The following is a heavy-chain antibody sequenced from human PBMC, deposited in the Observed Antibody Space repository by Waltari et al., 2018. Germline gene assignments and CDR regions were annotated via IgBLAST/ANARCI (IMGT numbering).Heavy chain of an antibody. V-gene: IGHV3-30*18. CDR1: GFNFRSYG. D-gene: IGHD1-26*01. CDR2: ISFDGSDK. Sequence: QVQLVASGGGVVRPGWSLRLSCADSGFNFRSYGLHWVRQIPGKGLEWLTFISFDGSDKYYADSVKGRFTIYKDNSRNTLYLQMNSLRPEDTAVYFCAKDHQWEVLLPIYQIDYWGRGTLVTVSS. CDR3: AKDHQWEVLLPIYQIDY. J-gene: IGHJ4*02.